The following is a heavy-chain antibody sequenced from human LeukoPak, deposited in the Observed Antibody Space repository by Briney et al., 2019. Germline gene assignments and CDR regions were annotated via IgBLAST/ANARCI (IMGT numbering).Heavy chain of an antibody. CDR1: GFTFNSYA. V-gene: IGHV3-30-3*01. CDR2: ISYDGSNK. Sequence: GGSLRLSRAASGFTFNSYAIHWVRQAPGKGLQWVAVISYDGSNKYYADSVKGRFTISRDSSQNTLYLQMNSLRAEDTALHYCARDRYFGSGSYLFDSWGQGTLVTVSS. D-gene: IGHD3-10*01. CDR3: ARDRYFGSGSYLFDS. J-gene: IGHJ4*02.